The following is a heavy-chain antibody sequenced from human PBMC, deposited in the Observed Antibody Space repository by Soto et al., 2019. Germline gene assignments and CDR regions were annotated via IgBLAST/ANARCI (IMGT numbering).Heavy chain of an antibody. CDR2: ISAYNGNT. D-gene: IGHD6-13*01. V-gene: IGHV1-18*04. CDR3: ARDADSSSWYAGAALFDY. CDR1: GYTFTSYG. Sequence: QVQLVQSGAEVKKPGASVKVSCKASGYTFTSYGISWVRQAPGQGLEWMGWISAYNGNTNYAQKLQGRVTMTTDTPTSTAYMELRSLRSDDTAVYYCARDADSSSWYAGAALFDYWGQGTLVTVSS. J-gene: IGHJ4*02.